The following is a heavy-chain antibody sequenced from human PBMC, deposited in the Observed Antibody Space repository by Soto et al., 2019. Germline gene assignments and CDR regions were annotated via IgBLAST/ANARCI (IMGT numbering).Heavy chain of an antibody. CDR1: GASIGSYY. CDR2: IHYSGST. Sequence: SETLSLTCSVSGASIGSYYWRWIRRPPRKGLEWIGYIHYSGSTKYNPSLKSRVTISIDTSKNRFSLKLSSVTAADTAVYYCATVGWTTVGYYFDYWGQGAMGTVSS. V-gene: IGHV4-59*01. CDR3: ATVGWTTVGYYFDY. D-gene: IGHD4-17*01. J-gene: IGHJ4*02.